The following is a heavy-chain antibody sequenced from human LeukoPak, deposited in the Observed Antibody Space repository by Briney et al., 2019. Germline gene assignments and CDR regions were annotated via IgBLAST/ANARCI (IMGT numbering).Heavy chain of an antibody. Sequence: SQTLSLTCTVSGGPIISDSYYWSWIRQPPGKGLEWIGYIYYSGSTNYNPSLKSRVTISVDTSKNQFSLKLSSVTAADTAVYYCARGGHTAMALRYYYYYMDVWGKGTTVTVSS. D-gene: IGHD5-18*01. CDR2: IYYSGST. CDR3: ARGGHTAMALRYYYYYMDV. J-gene: IGHJ6*03. V-gene: IGHV4-61*01. CDR1: GGPIISDSYY.